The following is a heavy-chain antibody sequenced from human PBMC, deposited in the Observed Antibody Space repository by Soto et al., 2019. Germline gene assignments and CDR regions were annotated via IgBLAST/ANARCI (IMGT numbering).Heavy chain of an antibody. Sequence: SETLSLTCAVYGGSFSGYYWTWIRQPPGTGLEGIGEINHSGSTNYNPSLKSRVTISVDTSKNQFSLKLTSVTAADTAVYYCARDKITGLFDYWGQGTLVTVSS. CDR2: INHSGST. CDR1: GGSFSGYY. D-gene: IGHD2-8*02. J-gene: IGHJ4*02. V-gene: IGHV4-34*01. CDR3: ARDKITGLFDY.